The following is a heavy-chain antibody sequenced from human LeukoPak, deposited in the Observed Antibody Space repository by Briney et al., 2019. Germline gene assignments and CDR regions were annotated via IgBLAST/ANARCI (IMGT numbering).Heavy chain of an antibody. CDR3: AKMRTSWGLDY. CDR1: GFTFSSYG. J-gene: IGHJ4*02. CDR2: ISYDGSNK. Sequence: PGGSLRLSRAASGFTFSSYGMHWVRQAPGKGLEWVAVISYDGSNKYYADSVKGRFTISRDNSKNTLYLQMNSLRAEDTAVYYCAKMRTSWGLDYWGQGTLVTVSS. V-gene: IGHV3-30*18. D-gene: IGHD2-2*01.